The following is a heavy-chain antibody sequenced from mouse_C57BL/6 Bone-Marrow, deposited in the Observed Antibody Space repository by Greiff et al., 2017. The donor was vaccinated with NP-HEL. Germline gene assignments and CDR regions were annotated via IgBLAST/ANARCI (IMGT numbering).Heavy chain of an antibody. J-gene: IGHJ3*01. CDR3: ARPVWLLREAWFAY. D-gene: IGHD2-3*01. V-gene: IGHV8-8*01. Sequence: QVTLKESGPGILQPSQTLSLTCSFSGFSLSTFGMGVGWIRQPSGKGLEWLAHIWWDDDKYYNPALKSRLTISKATSKNQVFLKIANVDTADTATYYGARPVWLLREAWFAYWGQGTLVTVSA. CDR2: IWWDDDK. CDR1: GFSLSTFGMG.